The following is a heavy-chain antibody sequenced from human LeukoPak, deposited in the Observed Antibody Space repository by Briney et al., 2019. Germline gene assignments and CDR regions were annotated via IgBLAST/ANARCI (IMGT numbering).Heavy chain of an antibody. J-gene: IGHJ4*02. D-gene: IGHD3-10*01. Sequence: ASVKVSCKASAFTNYDINWVRQASGQGLEWMGWINPNSGNTGYAQKFQGRISLTRNTSITTAYMELSSLRSEDTAVYHCALGYSPSGSWTDYWGQGTLVTVSS. CDR1: AFTNYD. CDR3: ALGYSPSGSWTDY. CDR2: INPNSGNT. V-gene: IGHV1-8*01.